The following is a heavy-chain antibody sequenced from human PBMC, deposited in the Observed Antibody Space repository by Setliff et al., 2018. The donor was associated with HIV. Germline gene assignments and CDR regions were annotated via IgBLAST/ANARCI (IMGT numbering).Heavy chain of an antibody. CDR3: ARHPDSGFYYSPLLNNWYFDL. J-gene: IGHJ2*01. D-gene: IGHD3-22*01. CDR1: GASISTYS. V-gene: IGHV4-4*09. Sequence: SETLSLTCIVSGASISTYSWSWIRQSPGKGLECIGYISTSGSTNYNPSLKSRVTISLDTSKNQFSLKLTSVTAADTAVYYCARHPDSGFYYSPLLNNWYFDLWGPGALVT. CDR2: ISTSGST.